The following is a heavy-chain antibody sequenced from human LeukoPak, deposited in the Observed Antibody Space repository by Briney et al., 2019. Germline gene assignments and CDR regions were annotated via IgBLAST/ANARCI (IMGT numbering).Heavy chain of an antibody. CDR2: INHSGST. CDR3: AREETSSGSFDY. V-gene: IGHV4-34*01. J-gene: IGHJ4*02. D-gene: IGHD6-25*01. Sequence: SETLSLICAVYGGSFSGYYWSWIRQPPGKGLEWIGEINHSGSTNYNPSLKSRVTISVDTSKNQFSLKLSSVTAADTAVYYCAREETSSGSFDYWGQGTLVTVSS. CDR1: GGSFSGYY.